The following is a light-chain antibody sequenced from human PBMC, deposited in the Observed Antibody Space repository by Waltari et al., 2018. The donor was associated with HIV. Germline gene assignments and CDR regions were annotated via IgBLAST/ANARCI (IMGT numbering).Light chain of an antibody. CDR2: ESY. V-gene: IGLV6-57*01. Sequence: FMLTQPHSVSESPGKTVTISCTRSSGSIAGNYVQWFRRRPGSSPTPVIYESYVSTSGVPGRFFGSIDRSSNPASRTLSGLKTEDEAGYYCQSYDTNKNWVFGGGTKLTVL. CDR3: QSYDTNKNWV. J-gene: IGLJ3*02. CDR1: SGSIAGNY.